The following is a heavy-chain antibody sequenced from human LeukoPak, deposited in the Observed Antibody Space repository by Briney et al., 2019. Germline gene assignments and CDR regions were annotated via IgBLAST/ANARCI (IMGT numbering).Heavy chain of an antibody. CDR1: GFTFSNYA. J-gene: IGHJ6*02. Sequence: GGSLRLSCAASGFTFSNYAMSWVRPAPGKGFDWVSTISSSAGSTYYADSVKGRFTISRDNSENTLSLQVSSLRAEDTAVYYCAKQPDYYGMDVWGQGTTVAVSS. CDR3: AKQPDYYGMDV. CDR2: ISSSAGST. V-gene: IGHV3-23*01.